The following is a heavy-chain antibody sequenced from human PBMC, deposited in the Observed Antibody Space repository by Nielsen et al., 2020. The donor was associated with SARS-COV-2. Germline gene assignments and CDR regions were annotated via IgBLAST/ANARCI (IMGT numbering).Heavy chain of an antibody. V-gene: IGHV3-15*01. D-gene: IGHD3-10*01. CDR3: ASQLWFGEPTNFDY. CDR1: GFTFDDYG. J-gene: IGHJ4*02. Sequence: GESLKISCAASGFTFDDYGMSWVRQAPGKGLEWVGRIKSKTDGGTTDYAAPVKGRFTISRDDSKNTLYLQMNSLRAEDTAVYYCASQLWFGEPTNFDYWGQGTLVTVSS. CDR2: IKSKTDGGTT.